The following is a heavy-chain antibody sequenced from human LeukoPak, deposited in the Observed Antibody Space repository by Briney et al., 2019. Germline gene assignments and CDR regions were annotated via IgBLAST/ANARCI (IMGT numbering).Heavy chain of an antibody. Sequence: SETLSLTCAVYGGSFSGYYWSWIRQPPGKGLEWIGEINHSGSTNYNPSLKSRVTMSVDTSKNQFSLKLSSVTAADTAVYYCARDSRGGYAYWGQGTLVTVSS. J-gene: IGHJ4*02. D-gene: IGHD5-12*01. V-gene: IGHV4-34*01. CDR1: GGSFSGYY. CDR3: ARDSRGGYAY. CDR2: INHSGST.